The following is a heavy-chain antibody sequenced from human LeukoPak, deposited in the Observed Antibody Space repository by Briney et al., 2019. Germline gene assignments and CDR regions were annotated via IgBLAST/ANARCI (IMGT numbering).Heavy chain of an antibody. CDR3: ARDELRMGATVTDY. D-gene: IGHD1-26*01. J-gene: IGHJ4*02. CDR2: IYTSGST. CDR1: GGSISSYY. Sequence: PSETLSLTCTVSGGSISSYYWSWIRQPAGKGLEWIGRIYTSGSTNYNPSLKSRVTMSVDTSKNQFSLKLSSVTAADTAVYYCARDELRMGATVTDYWGQGTLVTVSS. V-gene: IGHV4-4*07.